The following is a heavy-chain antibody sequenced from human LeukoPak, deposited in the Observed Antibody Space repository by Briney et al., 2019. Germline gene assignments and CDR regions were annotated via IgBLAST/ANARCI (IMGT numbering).Heavy chain of an antibody. J-gene: IGHJ4*02. CDR3: ARDPEMGTIENDY. CDR2: IIPILGIA. V-gene: IGHV1-69*04. CDR1: GGTFSSYA. D-gene: IGHD5-24*01. Sequence: GASVMVFCKASGGTFSSYAISWVRQAPGQGLEWMGRIIPILGIANYAQKFQGRVTITADKSTSTASMELSSLRSEDTAVYYCARDPEMGTIENDYWGQGTLVTVSS.